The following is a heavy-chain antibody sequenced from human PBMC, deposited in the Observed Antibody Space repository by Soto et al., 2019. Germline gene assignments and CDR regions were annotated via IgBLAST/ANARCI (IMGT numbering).Heavy chain of an antibody. CDR3: ARDRIEAAGTPRFNYYYGMDV. D-gene: IGHD6-13*01. V-gene: IGHV3-53*01. CDR1: GFTVSSTD. J-gene: IGHJ6*02. CDR2: IYGGLTT. Sequence: GGSLRLSCAASGFTVSSTDMTWVRQAPGKGLEWVSVIYGGLTTSYADSVKGRFTISRDNSKNTVFLQMNSLRGEDTAVYYCARDRIEAAGTPRFNYYYGMDVWGQGTTVTVSS.